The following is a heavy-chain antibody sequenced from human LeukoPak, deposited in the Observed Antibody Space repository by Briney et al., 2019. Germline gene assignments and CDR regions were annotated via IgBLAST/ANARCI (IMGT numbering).Heavy chain of an antibody. D-gene: IGHD2-21*02. CDR1: SGSVSSSSYY. CDR2: ISYCGST. V-gene: IGHV4-39*01. Sequence: PSETLSLTCTVSSGSVSSSSYYWGWIRQPPGKGLEWIGSISYCGSTYYNPSLKSRVTISVDTSKNQFSLKLSSVTAADTAVYYCDCGRSEYFQHWGQGTLVTVSS. CDR3: DCGRSEYFQH. J-gene: IGHJ1*01.